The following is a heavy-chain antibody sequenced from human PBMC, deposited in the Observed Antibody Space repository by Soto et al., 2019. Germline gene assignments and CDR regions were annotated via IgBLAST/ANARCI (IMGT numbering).Heavy chain of an antibody. CDR1: LDSSTSYS. V-gene: IGHV4-59*01. D-gene: IGHD5-12*01. Sequence: SETLSLTCTVSLDSSTSYSWSWIRQPPGKGLEWIGYMYYDGRTNYNPPLNSRVTISADTSKNQFSLRLSYVTAADTAVYYCARDRLRGYGAFDIWGQGTMVTVSS. J-gene: IGHJ3*02. CDR3: ARDRLRGYGAFDI. CDR2: MYYDGRT.